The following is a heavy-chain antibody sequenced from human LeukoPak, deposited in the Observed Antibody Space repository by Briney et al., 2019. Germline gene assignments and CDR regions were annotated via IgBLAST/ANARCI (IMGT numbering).Heavy chain of an antibody. CDR2: ISSSSSYI. J-gene: IGHJ6*03. D-gene: IGHD1-1*01. CDR3: AREVVERSAYYYMDV. CDR1: GFTFSSYS. Sequence: AGGSLRLSCAASGFTFSSYSMNWVRQAPGKGLEWVSSISSSSSYIYYADSVKGRFTISRDNAKNSLYLQMNSLRAEDTAVYYCAREVVERSAYYYMDVWGKGTAVTVSS. V-gene: IGHV3-21*01.